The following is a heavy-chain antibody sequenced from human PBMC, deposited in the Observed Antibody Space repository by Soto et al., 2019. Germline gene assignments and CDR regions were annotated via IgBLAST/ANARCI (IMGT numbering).Heavy chain of an antibody. D-gene: IGHD2-15*01. CDR1: GFTFSSYA. V-gene: IGHV3-23*01. CDR2: ISGSGGST. CDR3: AKERGRVGLHYSLAA. J-gene: IGHJ6*03. Sequence: GGSLRLSCAASGFTFSSYAMSWVRQAPGKGLEWVSAISGSGGSTYYADSVKGRFTISRDNSKNTLYLQMNSLRAEVTALYYSAKERGRVGLHYSLAAGGKEPTVPV.